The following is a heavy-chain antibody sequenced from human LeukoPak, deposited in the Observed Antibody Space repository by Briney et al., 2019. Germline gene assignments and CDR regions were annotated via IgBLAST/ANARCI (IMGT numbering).Heavy chain of an antibody. D-gene: IGHD4-17*01. CDR3: ARAAEAMTTVTTSTPDAFDI. CDR2: IYTSGST. V-gene: IGHV4-4*07. Sequence: SETLSLTCTVSGGSISSYYWSWIRQPAGKGLEWIGRIYTSGSTNYNPSLKSRVTMSVDTSKNQFSLKLSSVTAADTAVYYCARAAEAMTTVTTSTPDAFDIWGQGTMVTVSS. J-gene: IGHJ3*02. CDR1: GGSISSYY.